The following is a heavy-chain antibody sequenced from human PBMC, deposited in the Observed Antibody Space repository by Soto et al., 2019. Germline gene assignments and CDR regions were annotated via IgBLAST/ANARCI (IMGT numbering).Heavy chain of an antibody. D-gene: IGHD3-16*01. CDR3: ARDNRNVGISFVLYAFDI. CDR1: GYTFTSYA. V-gene: IGHV1-3*01. CDR2: INAGNGNT. J-gene: IGHJ3*02. Sequence: ASVKVSCKASGYTFTSYAMHWVRQAPGQRLEWMGWINAGNGNTKYSQKFQGRVTITKDTSAITPYMERSSLRSEDMAVYYCARDNRNVGISFVLYAFDIWGQGTMVTVSS.